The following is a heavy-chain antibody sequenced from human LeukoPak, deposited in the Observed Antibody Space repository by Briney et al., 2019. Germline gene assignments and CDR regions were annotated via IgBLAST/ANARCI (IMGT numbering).Heavy chain of an antibody. V-gene: IGHV3-30*03. Sequence: PGGSLRLSCAASGFTFSSYGMHWVRQAPGKGLEWVAVISYDGSNKYYADSVKGRFTISRDNSKNTLYLQMNSLRAEDTAVYYCARDFYSNYFGWFDPWGQGTLVTVSS. CDR1: GFTFSSYG. CDR3: ARDFYSNYFGWFDP. J-gene: IGHJ5*02. D-gene: IGHD4-11*01. CDR2: ISYDGSNK.